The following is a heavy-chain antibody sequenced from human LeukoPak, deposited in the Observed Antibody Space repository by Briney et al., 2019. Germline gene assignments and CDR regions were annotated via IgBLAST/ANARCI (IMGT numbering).Heavy chain of an antibody. D-gene: IGHD3-10*01. CDR3: ARTLWFGELSNYYGMDV. Sequence: GRSLRLSCAASGFTFDDYAMHWVRQAPGKGLEWVSLISGDGGSTYYADSVKGRFTISRDNSKNSLYLQMNSLRTEDTALYYCARTLWFGELSNYYGMDVWGQGTTVTVSS. CDR2: ISGDGGST. J-gene: IGHJ6*02. CDR1: GFTFDDYA. V-gene: IGHV3-43*02.